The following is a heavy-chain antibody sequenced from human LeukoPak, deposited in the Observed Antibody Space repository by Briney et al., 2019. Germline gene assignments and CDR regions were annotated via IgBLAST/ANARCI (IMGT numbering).Heavy chain of an antibody. J-gene: IGHJ6*03. V-gene: IGHV4-38-2*02. Sequence: SETLSLTCTVSGYSVSSGYYWGWIRQPPGKGLEWIGEIHHSGKTNYNPSLKSRVNISLDKSKNHFSLRVNSVVAADMAIYYCARAPDTAIPYYYMDVWGKGTTVTVSS. CDR3: ARAPDTAIPYYYMDV. D-gene: IGHD5-18*01. CDR1: GYSVSSGYY. CDR2: IHHSGKT.